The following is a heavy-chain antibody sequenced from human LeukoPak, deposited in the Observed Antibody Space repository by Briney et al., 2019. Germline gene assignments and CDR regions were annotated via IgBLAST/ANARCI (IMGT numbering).Heavy chain of an antibody. CDR1: GGTFSSYT. Sequence: SVKVSCKASGGTFSSYTISWVRQAPGQGLEWMGRIIPILGIANYAQKFQGRVTITADKSTSTAYMELNSLRSEDTAVYYCARAYYDSSGYYPVYYYGMDVWGQGTTVTVSS. CDR2: IIPILGIA. CDR3: ARAYYDSSGYYPVYYYGMDV. V-gene: IGHV1-69*02. D-gene: IGHD3-22*01. J-gene: IGHJ6*02.